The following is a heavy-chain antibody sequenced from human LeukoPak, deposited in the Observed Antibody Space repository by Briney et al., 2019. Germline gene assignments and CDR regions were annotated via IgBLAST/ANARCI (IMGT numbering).Heavy chain of an antibody. Sequence: GGSLRLSCAASGFTFSTYAMSWVRQAPGKGLEWVALLSSSGDSPHYADSVKGRVTITRGNSRNTLYLQRSSLIAEDTAVYYCGKARTGAPKPAYFFAHWGKGTLVPVSS. J-gene: IGHJ4*02. CDR3: GKARTGAPKPAYFFAH. D-gene: IGHD7-27*01. V-gene: IGHV3-23*01. CDR2: LSSSGDSP. CDR1: GFTFSTYA.